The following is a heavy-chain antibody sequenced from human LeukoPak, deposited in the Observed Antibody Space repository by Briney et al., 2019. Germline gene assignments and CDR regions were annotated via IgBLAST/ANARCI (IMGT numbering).Heavy chain of an antibody. D-gene: IGHD5-18*01. J-gene: IGHJ4*02. CDR3: ARQDTAKGFDY. V-gene: IGHV5-51*01. CDR2: IYPDDSDT. Sequence: WMGIIYPDDSDTRYSPSFQGQVTISADKSISTAYLQWSSLKASDTAMYYCARQDTAKGFDYWGQGTLVTVSS.